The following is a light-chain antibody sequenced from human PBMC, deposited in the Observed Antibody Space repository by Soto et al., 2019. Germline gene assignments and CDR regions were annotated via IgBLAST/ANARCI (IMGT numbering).Light chain of an antibody. CDR3: QQYGSSPT. CDR2: GAS. CDR1: QSVSSDL. Sequence: EIVLTQSPGTLSLSPGERATISCRASQSVSSDLLAWYQQKPGQAPSLLIYGASNRATGIPARFSCSGSGTDFTLTISRLEPEDFAVYYCQQYGSSPTFGQGTKVDIK. V-gene: IGKV3-20*01. J-gene: IGKJ1*01.